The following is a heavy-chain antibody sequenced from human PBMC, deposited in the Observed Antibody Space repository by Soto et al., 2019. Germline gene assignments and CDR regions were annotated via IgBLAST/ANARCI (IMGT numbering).Heavy chain of an antibody. V-gene: IGHV1-24*01. CDR3: ATGRYYYGSGSYLPTLPTWYFDY. Sequence: ASVKVSCKVSGYTLTELSMHWVRQAPGKGLEWMGGFDPEDGETIYAQKFQGRVTMTEDTSTDTAYMELSSLRSEDTAVYYCATGRYYYGSGSYLPTLPTWYFDYWGQGTLVTVSS. J-gene: IGHJ4*02. CDR1: GYTLTELS. D-gene: IGHD3-10*01. CDR2: FDPEDGET.